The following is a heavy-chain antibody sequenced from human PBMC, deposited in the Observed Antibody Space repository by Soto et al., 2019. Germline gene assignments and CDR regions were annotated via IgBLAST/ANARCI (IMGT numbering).Heavy chain of an antibody. V-gene: IGHV4-38-2*02. CDR2: ISHTGRT. Sequence: SETLSLTCRVSGSSITNSFYWGWIRQSPEKGLEWIGSISHTGRTSYNPSLKSRVSISVDASKNQFSLTLTSVTAADTAVYYCARDPANLALAVAYFDSWGQGTLVTVSS. CDR3: ARDPANLALAVAYFDS. D-gene: IGHD2-15*01. CDR1: GSSITNSFY. J-gene: IGHJ4*02.